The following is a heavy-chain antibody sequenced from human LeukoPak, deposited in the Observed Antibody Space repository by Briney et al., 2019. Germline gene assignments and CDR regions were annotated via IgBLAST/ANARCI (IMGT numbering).Heavy chain of an antibody. CDR1: GFTFSSYW. D-gene: IGHD6-13*01. CDR3: AKTGSSSWGYFDY. CDR2: ILSDGSKE. J-gene: IGHJ4*02. Sequence: GGSLRLSCAASGFTFSSYWMHWVRQAPGKGLEWVAVILSDGSKEFYTDSVKGRFTISRDNSKSTLYLQMNSLRAEDTAVYYCAKTGSSSWGYFDYWGQGTLVTVSS. V-gene: IGHV3-30*18.